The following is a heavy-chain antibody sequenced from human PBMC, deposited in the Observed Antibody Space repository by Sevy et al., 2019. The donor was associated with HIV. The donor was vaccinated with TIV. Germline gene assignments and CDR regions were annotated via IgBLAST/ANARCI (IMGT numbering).Heavy chain of an antibody. CDR3: ARDGGYSIKWYPPY. J-gene: IGHJ4*01. D-gene: IGHD6-13*01. Sequence: GGSLRLSCAASGFAFSSHAMHWIRQAPGKGLEWVAVISYEGTETFYAASVEGRFTISRDNSKNMLSLQINSLRPEDTAVYFCARDGGYSIKWYPPYWRHGTLVTVSS. CDR1: GFAFSSHA. V-gene: IGHV3-30-3*01. CDR2: ISYEGTET.